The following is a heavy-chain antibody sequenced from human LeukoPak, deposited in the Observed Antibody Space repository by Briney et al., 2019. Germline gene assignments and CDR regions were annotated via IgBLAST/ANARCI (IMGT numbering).Heavy chain of an antibody. V-gene: IGHV3-7*01. Sequence: GGSLRLSCAASGFTFSSYWMSWVRQAPGKGLEWVANIKQDGSEKYYVDSVKGRFTISRDNAKNSLYLQMNSLRAEDTAVYYCARGPATAGYYYYYYYYMDVWGKGTTVTVSS. CDR1: GFTFSSYW. D-gene: IGHD6-13*01. CDR2: IKQDGSEK. J-gene: IGHJ6*03. CDR3: ARGPATAGYYYYYYYYMDV.